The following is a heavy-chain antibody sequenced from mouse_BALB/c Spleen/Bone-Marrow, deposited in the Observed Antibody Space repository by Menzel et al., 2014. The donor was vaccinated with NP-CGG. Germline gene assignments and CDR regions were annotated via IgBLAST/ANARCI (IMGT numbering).Heavy chain of an antibody. J-gene: IGHJ2*01. CDR1: GFDFSRYW. Sequence: EVKLVESGGGLVQPGGSLKLSCTASGFDFSRYWMSWVRQAPGKGLQWIGEINPESSTVNYTPSLKDKFIISRDNAKNALYLQVSKVRSEDTALYYCTRLTYDGLSDYWGQGTTLTVSS. V-gene: IGHV4-1*02. CDR2: INPESSTV. CDR3: TRLTYDGLSDY. D-gene: IGHD1-2*01.